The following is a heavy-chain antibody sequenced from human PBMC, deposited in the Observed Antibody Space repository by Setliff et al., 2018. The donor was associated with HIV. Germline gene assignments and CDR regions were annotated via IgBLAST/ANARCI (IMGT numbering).Heavy chain of an antibody. J-gene: IGHJ6*04. Sequence: PAETLSLTCAVYGETFNGYFWTWIRQSPGKGLEWIGELSHSGNINQNPSLRSGFTLSVDTSTNQFSLTLNSVTAADTAVYYCARGREVIRDTYYSYFYMDVWSRGTPVTVSS. CDR3: ARGREVIRDTYYSYFYMDV. CDR2: LSHSGNI. CDR1: GETFNGYF. V-gene: IGHV4-34*01. D-gene: IGHD3-22*01.